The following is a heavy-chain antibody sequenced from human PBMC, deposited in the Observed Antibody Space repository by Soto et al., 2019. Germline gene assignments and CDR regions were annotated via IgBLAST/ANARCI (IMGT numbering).Heavy chain of an antibody. V-gene: IGHV1-69*13. CDR2: IFPNVGTA. Sequence: SVKVSCKAYGGSFSTNEIDWVRQAPGQGLEWMGRIFPNVGTADYAQKFEGRLSIIADESTSTVFMELSRLISADTAVYFCARARYSSRWGTFDRWGQGTQVTVS. CDR1: GGSFSTNE. J-gene: IGHJ4*02. D-gene: IGHD6-19*01. CDR3: ARARYSSRWGTFDR.